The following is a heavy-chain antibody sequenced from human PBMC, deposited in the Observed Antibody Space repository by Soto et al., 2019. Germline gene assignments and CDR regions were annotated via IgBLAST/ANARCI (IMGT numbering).Heavy chain of an antibody. Sequence: QLQLQESGPGLVKPSETLSLTCTVSGGSISSSSYYWGWIRQPPGKGLEWIGSIYYSGSTYYNPSLKSRDTISVDTSKNQFSLKLSSVTAADTAVYYCASTKYFDWLFSFDPWGQGTLVTVSS. J-gene: IGHJ5*02. CDR1: GGSISSSSYY. CDR2: IYYSGST. V-gene: IGHV4-39*01. CDR3: ASTKYFDWLFSFDP. D-gene: IGHD3-9*01.